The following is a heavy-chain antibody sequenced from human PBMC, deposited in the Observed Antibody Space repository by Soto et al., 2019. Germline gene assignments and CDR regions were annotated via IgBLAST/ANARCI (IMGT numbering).Heavy chain of an antibody. CDR1: GFTFSNYA. Sequence: EVQLLESGGGLVQQGRSLRLSCSASGFTFSNYALSWVRQAPGXGLDWVSSISGSGGTTYYADSVKGRLTIARDNSXXXXXXQXNXLXXXXXXXXXXXXXXXEXGPNSGSPWSFHYWGQGALVTVSS. CDR2: ISGSGGTT. V-gene: IGHV3-23*01. J-gene: IGHJ4*02. CDR3: XXXXXEXGPNSGSPWSFHY. D-gene: IGHD2-15*01.